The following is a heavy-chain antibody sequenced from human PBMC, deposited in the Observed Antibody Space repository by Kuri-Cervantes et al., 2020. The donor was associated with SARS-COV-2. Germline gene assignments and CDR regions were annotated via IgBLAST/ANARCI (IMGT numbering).Heavy chain of an antibody. Sequence: ESLKISWTVSGGSISSYYWSWIRQPPGKGLEWIGYIYHSGTTYYNPSLKSRVTISVDTSKNQFSLKLSSVTAADTAVYYCATISASYSSGWYALYWGQGTLVTVSS. J-gene: IGHJ4*02. CDR2: IYHSGTT. D-gene: IGHD6-19*01. CDR3: ATISASYSSGWYALY. V-gene: IGHV4-59*12. CDR1: GGSISSYY.